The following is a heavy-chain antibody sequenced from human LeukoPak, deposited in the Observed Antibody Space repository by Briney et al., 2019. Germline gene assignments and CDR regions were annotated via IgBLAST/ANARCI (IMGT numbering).Heavy chain of an antibody. V-gene: IGHV3-30*04. D-gene: IGHD2-15*01. CDR2: ISYDGSNK. J-gene: IGHJ4*02. CDR1: GFTFSSYA. CDR3: ARAPRRGGTFDY. Sequence: PGGSLRLSCAAPGFTFSSYAMHWVRQAPGKGLEWVAVISYDGSNKYYADSVKGRFTISRDNSKNTLYLQMNSLRAEDTAVYYCARAPRRGGTFDYWGQGTLVTVSS.